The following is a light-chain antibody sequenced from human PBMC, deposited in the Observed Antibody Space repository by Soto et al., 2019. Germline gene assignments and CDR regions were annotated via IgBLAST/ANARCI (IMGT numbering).Light chain of an antibody. J-gene: IGLJ3*02. Sequence: QSALTQPRSVSGSPGQSVTISCTGTSSDVGGYNYVSWYQQHPGKAPKLLIYGNSNRPSGVPDRFSGSKSGTSASLAINGLQAEDEAHYYCQSYDNSLSGSWVFGGGTKLTVL. CDR3: QSYDNSLSGSWV. V-gene: IGLV2-11*01. CDR2: GNS. CDR1: SSDVGGYNY.